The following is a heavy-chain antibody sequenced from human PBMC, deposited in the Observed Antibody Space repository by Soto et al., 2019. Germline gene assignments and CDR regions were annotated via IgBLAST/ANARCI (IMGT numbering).Heavy chain of an antibody. J-gene: IGHJ3*02. Sequence: GGSLRLSCAASGFTFSSYSMNWVRQAPGKGLEWVSSISSSSSYIYYADSVKGRFTISRDNAKNSLYLQMNSLRAEDTAVYYCARIAYDSSGYYFLYAFDIWGQGTMVTVSS. D-gene: IGHD3-22*01. V-gene: IGHV3-21*01. CDR2: ISSSSSYI. CDR3: ARIAYDSSGYYFLYAFDI. CDR1: GFTFSSYS.